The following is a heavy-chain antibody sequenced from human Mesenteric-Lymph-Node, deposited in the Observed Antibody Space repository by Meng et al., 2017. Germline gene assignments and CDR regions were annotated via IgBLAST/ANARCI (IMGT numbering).Heavy chain of an antibody. J-gene: IGHJ4*02. CDR3: ARGNGWRFDY. D-gene: IGHD6-19*01. CDR1: GYTFTSSS. Sequence: VQLVQSGSELKKPGDSATVSCQAAGYTFTSSSMNWVRHAPGQGLEWMGWININTGNPTYAQGFTGRFVFSLDTSVSTAYLQIDSLKADDTAVYYCARGNGWRFDYWGQGTLVTVSS. V-gene: IGHV7-4-1*01. CDR2: ININTGNP.